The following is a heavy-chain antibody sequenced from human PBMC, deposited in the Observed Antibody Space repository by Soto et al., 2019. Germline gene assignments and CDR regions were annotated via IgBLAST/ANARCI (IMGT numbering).Heavy chain of an antibody. D-gene: IGHD1-26*01. CDR3: ARATQGGPYFY. CDR1: GGSFSGYY. Sequence: SETLSLTCAVYGGSFSGYYWSWSRQPPGKGLEWIGEINHSGSTNYNPSLKSRVTISVDTSKNQFSLKLSSVTAADTAVYYCARATQGGPYFYWGQGTLVTVSS. V-gene: IGHV4-34*01. CDR2: INHSGST. J-gene: IGHJ4*02.